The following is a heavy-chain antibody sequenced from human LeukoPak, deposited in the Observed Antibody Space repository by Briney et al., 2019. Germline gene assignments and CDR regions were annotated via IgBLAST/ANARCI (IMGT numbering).Heavy chain of an antibody. J-gene: IGHJ4*02. CDR2: INPSGGST. D-gene: IGHD2-15*01. CDR1: GYTFTSYY. Sequence: ASVKVSCKASGYTFTSYYMHWVRQAPGQGLEWMGIINPSGGSTSYAQKFQGRVTITRDTSTSTVYMELSSLRSEDTAVYYCARDMSGYCSGGSCYYFDYWGQGTLVTVSS. V-gene: IGHV1-46*01. CDR3: ARDMSGYCSGGSCYYFDY.